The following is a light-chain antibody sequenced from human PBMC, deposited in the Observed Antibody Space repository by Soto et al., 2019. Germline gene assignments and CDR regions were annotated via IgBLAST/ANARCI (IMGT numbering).Light chain of an antibody. V-gene: IGKV3-15*01. CDR2: GAT. CDR3: QQYNNWPRT. CDR1: QSVSSN. Sequence: IVLTQSPGTLSLTPGERANLSCSSSQSVSSNYLAWYQQKPGQAPRLLIHGATTRATGIPARFSGSGSGTEFTLTISSLQSEDFAVYYCQQYNNWPRTCGQGTKVDIK. J-gene: IGKJ1*01.